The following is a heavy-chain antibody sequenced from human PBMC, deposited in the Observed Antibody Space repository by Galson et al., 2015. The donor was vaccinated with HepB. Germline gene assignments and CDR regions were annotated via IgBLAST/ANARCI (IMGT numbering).Heavy chain of an antibody. CDR2: ISGSDGST. J-gene: IGHJ4*02. Sequence: SLRLSCAASGFTFSSHAMNWVRQAPGKGLDWVSVISGSDGSTYYSDSVQGRFTISRDISKNTLYLQMNSLRAEDTAVYYCAKTKSRSDGRSSYYFDYWGQGTLVTVSS. V-gene: IGHV3-23*01. CDR1: GFTFSSHA. D-gene: IGHD1-26*01. CDR3: AKTKSRSDGRSSYYFDY.